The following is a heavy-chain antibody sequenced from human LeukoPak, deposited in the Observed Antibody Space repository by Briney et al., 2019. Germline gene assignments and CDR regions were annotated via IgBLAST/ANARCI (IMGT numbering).Heavy chain of an antibody. CDR2: ISGSGGST. CDR3: AKGRHAYGGYDDY. V-gene: IGHV3-23*01. J-gene: IGHJ4*02. D-gene: IGHD5-12*01. CDR1: GFTFSSYA. Sequence: PGGSLRLSCAASGFTFSSYAMSWVRQAPGKGLEWVSAISGSGGSTYYADSVKGRFTISRGNSKNTLYLQMNSLRAEDTAVYYCAKGRHAYGGYDDYWGQGTLVAVSS.